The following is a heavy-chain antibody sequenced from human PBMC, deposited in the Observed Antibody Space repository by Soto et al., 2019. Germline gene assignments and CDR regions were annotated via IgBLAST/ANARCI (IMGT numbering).Heavy chain of an antibody. V-gene: IGHV4-61*01. CDR3: AGVYGVGWYYAL. CDR1: GASVRSDSYY. Sequence: QVQLKESGPGLVKPSEPLSLTCTVSGASVRSDSYYWTWIRQPPGKGLECSGYTFYSGSTNYNPTLRSRATMSVDTSKHPFSLRLTSVVAADTAVSFCAGVYGVGWYYALWGRGTLVTVSS. CDR2: TFYSGST. J-gene: IGHJ2*01. D-gene: IGHD3-10*01.